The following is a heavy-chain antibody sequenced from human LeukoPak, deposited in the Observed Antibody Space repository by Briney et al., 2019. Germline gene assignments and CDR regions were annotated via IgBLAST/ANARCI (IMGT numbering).Heavy chain of an antibody. CDR1: GFTVSSNY. CDR2: IYSGGST. CDR3: AKVAAPRSSSDY. D-gene: IGHD6-6*01. J-gene: IGHJ4*02. Sequence: PGGSLRLSCAASGFTVSSNYMSWVRQAPGKGLEWVSVIYSGGSTYYADSVKGRFTISRDNSKNTLYLQMNSLRAEDTAVYYCAKVAAPRSSSDYWGQGTLVTVSS. V-gene: IGHV3-53*05.